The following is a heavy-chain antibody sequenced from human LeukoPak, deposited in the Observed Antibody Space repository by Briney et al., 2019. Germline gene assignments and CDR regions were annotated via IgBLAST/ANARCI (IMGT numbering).Heavy chain of an antibody. Sequence: KPSETLSLTCTVSGGSISSYYWSWIRQPPGKGLEWIGYIYYSGSTNYNPSLKSRVTISVDTSKNQFSLKLSSVTAADTAVYYCARRSHLRYCSSTSCYKNWFDPWGQGTLVTVSS. D-gene: IGHD2-2*02. CDR1: GGSISSYY. V-gene: IGHV4-59*01. CDR2: IYYSGST. J-gene: IGHJ5*02. CDR3: ARRSHLRYCSSTSCYKNWFDP.